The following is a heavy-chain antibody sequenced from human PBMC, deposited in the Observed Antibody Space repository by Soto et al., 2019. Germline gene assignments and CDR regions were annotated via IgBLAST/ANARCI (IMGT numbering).Heavy chain of an antibody. CDR2: ISAYNGNT. CDR1: GYTFTSYG. V-gene: IGHV1-18*04. CDR3: ALTLYGERGGYDYFDY. J-gene: IGHJ4*02. D-gene: IGHD4-17*01. Sequence: QVQLVQSGAEVKKPGASVKVSCKASGYTFTSYGISWVRQAPGQGLEWMGWISAYNGNTNYAQKLQGRVNMTTDTPTSTADRELRSLRSDDTAGDYWALTLYGERGGYDYFDYCGQGTLVTVSS.